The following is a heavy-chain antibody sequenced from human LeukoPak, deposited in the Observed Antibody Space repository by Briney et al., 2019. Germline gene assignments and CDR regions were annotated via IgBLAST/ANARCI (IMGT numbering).Heavy chain of an antibody. D-gene: IGHD2-2*01. J-gene: IGHJ6*02. CDR3: AKDQACSSTSCWGYYYYYYGMDV. CDR2: ISYDGSNK. V-gene: IGHV3-30*18. Sequence: GGSLRLSCAASGFTFSSYGMHWVRQAPGKGLEWVAVISYDGSNKYYADSVKGRFTISRDNSKNTLYLQMNSLRAEDTAVYYCAKDQACSSTSCWGYYYYYYGMDVWGQGTTVTVSS. CDR1: GFTFSSYG.